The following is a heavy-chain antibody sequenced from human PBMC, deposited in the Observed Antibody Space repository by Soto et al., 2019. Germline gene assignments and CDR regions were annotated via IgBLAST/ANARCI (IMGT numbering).Heavy chain of an antibody. CDR3: TTRYCSGGSCPYYYYYYGMDV. D-gene: IGHD2-15*01. CDR1: GFTFSNAW. Sequence: EVQLVESGGGLVKPGGSLRLSCAASGFTFSNAWMSWVRQAPGNGLEWVGRIKSKTDGGTTDYAAPVKGRFTISRDDSKNTLYLQMNSLKTEDTAVYYCTTRYCSGGSCPYYYYYYGMDVWGQGTTVTVSS. CDR2: IKSKTDGGTT. J-gene: IGHJ6*02. V-gene: IGHV3-15*01.